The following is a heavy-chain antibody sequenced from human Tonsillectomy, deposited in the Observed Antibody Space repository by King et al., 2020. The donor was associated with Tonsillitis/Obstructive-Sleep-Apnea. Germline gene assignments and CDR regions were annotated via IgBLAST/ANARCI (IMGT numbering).Heavy chain of an antibody. D-gene: IGHD3-9*01. J-gene: IGHJ6*02. CDR1: GDSISGYY. Sequence: QLQLQESGPGLVKPSETLSLTCTVSGDSISGYYWSWIRQPPGKGLECIGYIYYSGSTSYNPSLKSRVTISIDTSKNQFSLKLRSVTAADTAVYYCVRYKRDLVTGYWNGMDVWGQGTTVTVSS. V-gene: IGHV4-59*08. CDR3: VRYKRDLVTGYWNGMDV. CDR2: IYYSGST.